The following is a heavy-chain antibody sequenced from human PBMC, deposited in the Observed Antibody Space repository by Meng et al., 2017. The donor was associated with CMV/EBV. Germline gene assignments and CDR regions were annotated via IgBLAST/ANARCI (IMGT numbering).Heavy chain of an antibody. CDR2: IRYDGSNK. D-gene: IGHD2-2*01. CDR1: GFTFSSYG. J-gene: IGHJ4*02. Sequence: GGSLRLSCAASGFTFSSYGMHWVRQAPGKGLEWVAFIRYDGSNKYYADSVKGRFTISRDNSKNTLYLQMNSLRAEDTAVYYCAKDSSTSSAKGSHFDYWGQGTLVTVSS. V-gene: IGHV3-30*02. CDR3: AKDSSTSSAKGSHFDY.